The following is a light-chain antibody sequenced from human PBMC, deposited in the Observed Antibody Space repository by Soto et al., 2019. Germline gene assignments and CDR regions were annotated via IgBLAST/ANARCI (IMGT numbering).Light chain of an antibody. CDR2: DVS. CDR1: SSDVGGYNY. Sequence: QSALTQPASGSGSPGQSITISCTGTSSDVGGYNYVSWYQQHPRKASKLMIYDVSNRPSGVSNRVSGSKSGNRAFLTSSGLKSEYEPDYYCSSYTSRGTLVFGGGTK. CDR3: SSYTSRGTLV. V-gene: IGLV2-14*01. J-gene: IGLJ2*01.